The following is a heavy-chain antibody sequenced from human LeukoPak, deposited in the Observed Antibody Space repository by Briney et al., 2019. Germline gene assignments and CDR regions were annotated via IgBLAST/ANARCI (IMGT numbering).Heavy chain of an antibody. J-gene: IGHJ5*02. V-gene: IGHV4-59*01. CDR1: GGSISSYY. CDR3: ARVSGYSQNWFDP. CDR2: IYYSGST. Sequence: SETLFLTCTVSGGSISSYYWSWIRQPPGKGLEWIGYIYYSGSTNYNPSLKSRVTISVDTSKNQFSLKLSSVTAADTAVYYCARVSGYSQNWFDPWGQGTLVTVSS. D-gene: IGHD5-12*01.